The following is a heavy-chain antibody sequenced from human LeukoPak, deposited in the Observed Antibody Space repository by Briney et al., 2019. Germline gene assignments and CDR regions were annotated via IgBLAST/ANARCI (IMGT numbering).Heavy chain of an antibody. D-gene: IGHD3-3*01. CDR1: GGSFSGYY. J-gene: IGHJ6*03. V-gene: IGHV4-34*01. CDR3: ARGSEVVTYYDFWSGYYSHDYYYYMDV. CDR2: INHSGST. Sequence: SETLSLTCAVYGGSFSGYYWSWIRQPPGEGLEWIGEINHSGSTNYNPSLKSRVTISVDTSKNQFSLKLSSVTAADTAVYYCARGSEVVTYYDFWSGYYSHDYYYYMDVWGKGTTVTVSS.